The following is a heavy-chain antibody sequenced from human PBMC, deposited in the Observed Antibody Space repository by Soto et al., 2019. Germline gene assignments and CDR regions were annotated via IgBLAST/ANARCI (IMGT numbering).Heavy chain of an antibody. Sequence: QVQLQESGPGLVKPSETLSLTCTVSGGSISSYYWSWIRQPPGKGLEWIGYIYYSGITNYNPSLKSRVXXSXAXXKNQFSLKLSSVTAADTAVYYCARYKSNYYYGMDVWGQGTTVTVS. CDR3: ARYKSNYYYGMDV. CDR1: GGSISSYY. CDR2: IYYSGIT. D-gene: IGHD1-20*01. V-gene: IGHV4-59*01. J-gene: IGHJ6*02.